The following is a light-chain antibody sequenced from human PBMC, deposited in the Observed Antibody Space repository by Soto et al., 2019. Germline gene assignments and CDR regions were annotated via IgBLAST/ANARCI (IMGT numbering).Light chain of an antibody. J-gene: IGKJ1*01. CDR1: QSVSSN. CDR3: QQYNDYSWT. V-gene: IGKV3-15*01. CDR2: GAS. Sequence: EILMTQSPATLSVSPGARATLSCRASQSVSSNLAWYQHKPGQAPRLLIYGASPRATGIPGRFSGSGSGTVFTLTISSLQSEDFGVYYCQQYNDYSWTFGQGTKVDLK.